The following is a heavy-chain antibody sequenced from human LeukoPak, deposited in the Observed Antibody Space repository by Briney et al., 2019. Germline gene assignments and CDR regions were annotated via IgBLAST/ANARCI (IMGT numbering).Heavy chain of an antibody. CDR1: GYTFTNFD. J-gene: IGHJ5*02. V-gene: IGHV1-8*01. CDR3: ARDDHLRLLGHTYNWFDP. CDR2: MNPNSGNA. Sequence: ASVKVSCKASGYTFTNFDINWVRQATGQGLEWMGWMNPNSGNAGNAQKFQGRVTMTRNTSISTAYLELSSLRSDDTAVYYCARDDHLRLLGHTYNWFDPWGQGTLVTVSS. D-gene: IGHD4-17*01.